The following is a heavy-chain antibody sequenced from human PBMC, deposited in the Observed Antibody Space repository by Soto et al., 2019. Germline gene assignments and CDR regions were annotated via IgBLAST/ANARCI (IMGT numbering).Heavy chain of an antibody. J-gene: IGHJ3*02. V-gene: IGHV1-69*10. CDR3: ARDRVGGYDAFDI. CDR2: IIPILGIA. CDR1: GGTFSSYA. Sequence: ASVKVSCKASGGTFSSYAISWVRQAPGQGLEWMGGIIPILGIANYAQKFQGRVTITADKSTSTAYVELSSLRSEDTAVYYCARDRVGGYDAFDIWGQGTMVTVSS. D-gene: IGHD5-12*01.